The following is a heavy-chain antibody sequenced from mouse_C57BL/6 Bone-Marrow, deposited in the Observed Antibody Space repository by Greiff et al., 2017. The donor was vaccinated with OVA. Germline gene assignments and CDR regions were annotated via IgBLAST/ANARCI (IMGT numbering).Heavy chain of an antibody. J-gene: IGHJ3*01. V-gene: IGHV1-19*01. CDR1: GYTFNDYY. CDR3: ARGLLLRVY. Sequence: EVKLQESGPVLVKPGASVKMSCKASGYTFNDYYMNWVKQSHGKSLEWIGVINPYNGGTSYNQKFKGKATLTVDKSSSTAYMELNSLTSEDSAVYYCARGLLLRVYWGQGTLVTVSA. CDR2: INPYNGGT. D-gene: IGHD1-1*01.